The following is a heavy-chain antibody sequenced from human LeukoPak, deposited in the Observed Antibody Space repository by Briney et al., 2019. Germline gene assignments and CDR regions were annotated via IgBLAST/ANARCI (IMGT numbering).Heavy chain of an antibody. CDR2: INWNSQSI. CDR3: AKGSSYTKTYYSDY. CDR1: GFTFDDYA. V-gene: IGHV3-9*03. J-gene: IGHJ4*02. D-gene: IGHD6-6*01. Sequence: PGRSLRLSCVVSGFTFDDYAMNWVRQAPGKGLEWVSGINWNSQSIAYADSVKGRFTISRDNAKNSLYLQMNDLRPEDMAFYYGAKGSSYTKTYYSDYWGQRSLVTVSS.